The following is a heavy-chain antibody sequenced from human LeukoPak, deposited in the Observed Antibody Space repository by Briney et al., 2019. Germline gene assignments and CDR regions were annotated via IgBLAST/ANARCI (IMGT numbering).Heavy chain of an antibody. Sequence: GGSLRLSCAAAGFTSSSYWMRWVRQAPGEGLGGVAKVRKDGRKKQYVDSVTGRFPTSRDKAKNPLSLPMNSLRAEDTAVYYCARATPFAGYWDQGPPVTASS. CDR3: ARATPFAGY. CDR2: VRKDGRKK. V-gene: IGHV3-7*03. CDR1: GFTSSSYW. J-gene: IGHJ4*02. D-gene: IGHD2-21*01.